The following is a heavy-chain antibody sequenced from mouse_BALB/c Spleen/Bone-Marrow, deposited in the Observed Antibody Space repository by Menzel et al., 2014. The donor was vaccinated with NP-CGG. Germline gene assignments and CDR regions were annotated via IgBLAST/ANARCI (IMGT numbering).Heavy chain of an antibody. CDR1: GYAFTNYL. V-gene: IGHV1-54*03. D-gene: IGHD2-14*01. CDR2: INPGSGGT. Sequence: QVQLQQSGAELVRPGTSVKVSCKASGYAFTNYLIEWVKQRPGQGLEWIGVINPGSGGTNYNEKFKGKATLTADKSSSTAYMQLSSLTSDDSAFYFGAREVRRNYAMDYWGQGTSVTVSS. J-gene: IGHJ4*01. CDR3: AREVRRNYAMDY.